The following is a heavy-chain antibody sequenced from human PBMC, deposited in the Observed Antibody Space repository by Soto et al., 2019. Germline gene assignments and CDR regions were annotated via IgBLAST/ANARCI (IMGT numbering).Heavy chain of an antibody. CDR3: ARDITRGFRRWFDP. V-gene: IGHV4-31*03. Sequence: QVQLQESGPGLVKPSQTLSLTCTVSGGSISSGGYYWSWIRQHPGEGLEWIGYIYYSGSTYYNPSLKSRVTISVDTSKNQFSLKLSSVTAADTAVYYCARDITRGFRRWFDPWGQGTLVTVSS. CDR2: IYYSGST. CDR1: GGSISSGGYY. J-gene: IGHJ5*02. D-gene: IGHD1-20*01.